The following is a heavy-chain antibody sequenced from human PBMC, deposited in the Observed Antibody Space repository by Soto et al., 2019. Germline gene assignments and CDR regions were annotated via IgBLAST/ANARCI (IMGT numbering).Heavy chain of an antibody. CDR3: ARGGSLNWYFDL. Sequence: EVQLVESGGGLVQPGGSLRLSCAASGFTFSSYWMHWVRQAPGKGLVWVSRINSDGSSTNYADSVKGRFTISRDNAKNTLYLEMNRRGAEDTAVYYCARGGSLNWYFDLWGRGTLVTVSS. J-gene: IGHJ2*01. CDR2: INSDGSST. D-gene: IGHD1-26*01. CDR1: GFTFSSYW. V-gene: IGHV3-74*01.